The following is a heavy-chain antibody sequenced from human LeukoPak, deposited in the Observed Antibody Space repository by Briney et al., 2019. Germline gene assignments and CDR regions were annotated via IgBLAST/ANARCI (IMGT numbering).Heavy chain of an antibody. CDR1: GFTFSNYA. Sequence: PGGFPRLSCAASGFTFSNYAMSWVRQAPGKGLEWVSGISGSGGRTYNADSVKGHFTISRDNAKTSLYLQMNSLRAEDTAVYYCARDGHFNTFHIWGQGTMVTVSS. CDR2: ISGSGGRT. J-gene: IGHJ3*02. CDR3: ARDGHFNTFHI. D-gene: IGHD2/OR15-2a*01. V-gene: IGHV3-23*01.